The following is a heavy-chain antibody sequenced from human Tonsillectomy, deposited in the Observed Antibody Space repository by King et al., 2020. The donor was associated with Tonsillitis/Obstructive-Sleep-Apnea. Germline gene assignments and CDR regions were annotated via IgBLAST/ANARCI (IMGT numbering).Heavy chain of an antibody. CDR1: GFTFSSYA. V-gene: IGHV3-23*04. Sequence: VQLVESGGGLVQPGGSLRLSCAASGFTFSSYAMSWVRHAPGKGLEWVSAICGSGCSTYYADSVTGRFTISRDNSKNTLWLQMNSLRAEDTAVYYCAKDLLNSGETYDIFDYWGQGTLVTVSS. D-gene: IGHD3-9*01. J-gene: IGHJ4*02. CDR3: AKDLLNSGETYDIFDY. CDR2: ICGSGCST.